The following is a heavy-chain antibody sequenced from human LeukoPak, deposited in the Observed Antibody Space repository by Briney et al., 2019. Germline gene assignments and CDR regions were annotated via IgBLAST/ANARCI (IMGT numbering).Heavy chain of an antibody. J-gene: IGHJ4*02. Sequence: GGSLSLSYAAAGFTISTYWMRWVRQAPGKGLEWVENIKEDGSEKNYADSVKGRFTISRDNAKNSLYLQMNSLRAEDTAVYYCAKSFMDWGQGTLVTVSS. V-gene: IGHV3-7*02. CDR2: IKEDGSEK. D-gene: IGHD3-10*01. CDR3: AKSFMD. CDR1: GFTISTYW.